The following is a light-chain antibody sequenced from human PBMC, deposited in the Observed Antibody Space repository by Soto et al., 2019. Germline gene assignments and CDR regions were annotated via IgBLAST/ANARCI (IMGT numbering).Light chain of an antibody. V-gene: IGKV3-15*01. Sequence: EIVMTQSPATLSVSPGERATLSCRASQSVSSNLAWYQQKPGQAPRLLIYGASTRATGIPARFSGSGSGTEFTITIGSLQSEDFAVYYCQQYNNWSPWTFGQGTKVEIK. J-gene: IGKJ1*01. CDR3: QQYNNWSPWT. CDR1: QSVSSN. CDR2: GAS.